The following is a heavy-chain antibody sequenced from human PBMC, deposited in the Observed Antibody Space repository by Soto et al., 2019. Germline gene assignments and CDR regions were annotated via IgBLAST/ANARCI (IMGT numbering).Heavy chain of an antibody. CDR3: AREDGHGGIFDY. CDR1: GYIFTDYL. Sequence: ASVKVSCKTSGYIFTDYLIHWVRQAPGQGLEWMGWVRPNGGATHYAQQFKGRVSMTRDTSLGTAYMDLGSLTSDDTAVYYCAREDGHGGIFDYWGQGTLVTVS. V-gene: IGHV1-2*02. J-gene: IGHJ4*02. CDR2: VRPNGGAT. D-gene: IGHD3-16*01.